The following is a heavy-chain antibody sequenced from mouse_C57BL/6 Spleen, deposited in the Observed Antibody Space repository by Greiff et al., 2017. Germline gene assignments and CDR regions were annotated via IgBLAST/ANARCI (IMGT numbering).Heavy chain of an antibody. CDR1: GYSITSCYN. J-gene: IGHJ2*01. Sequence: EVQLKESGPGLVKPSQSLSLTCSVTGYSITSCYNWNWIRQFPGNKLEWMGYISYDGSNNYNPTLKNRISITRDTSKNQFFLKLNSVTTEDTATNYCARAGDDYYEDYFDYWGQGTTLTVSS. CDR3: ARAGDDYYEDYFDY. V-gene: IGHV3-6*01. CDR2: ISYDGSN. D-gene: IGHD2-3*01.